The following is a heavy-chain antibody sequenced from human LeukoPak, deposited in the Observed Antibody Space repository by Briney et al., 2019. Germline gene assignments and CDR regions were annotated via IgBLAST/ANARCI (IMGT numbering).Heavy chain of an antibody. CDR1: GGTFSSYA. Sequence: SVKVSCKASGGTFSSYAISWVRQAPGQGLEWLGGVISIAPTANYAQKFQDRVTMNMDEYTTTAFMELRSLRSDDTAVYYCARGRVSGTTLATWFDTWGQGTLVTVSS. CDR2: VISIAPTA. J-gene: IGHJ5*02. D-gene: IGHD1/OR15-1a*01. CDR3: ARGRVSGTTLATWFDT. V-gene: IGHV1-69*05.